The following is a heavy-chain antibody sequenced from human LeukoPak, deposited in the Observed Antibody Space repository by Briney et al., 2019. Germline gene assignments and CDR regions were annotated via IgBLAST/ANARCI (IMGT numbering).Heavy chain of an antibody. Sequence: GGSLRLSCAASGFTFSSYGMHWVRQAPGKGLEWVAVISYDGSNKYYADPVKGRFTISRDNSKNTLYLQMNSLRAEDTAVYYCAKDSPDSSGYPSHFDYWGQGTLVTVSS. J-gene: IGHJ4*02. CDR3: AKDSPDSSGYPSHFDY. CDR2: ISYDGSNK. CDR1: GFTFSSYG. D-gene: IGHD3-22*01. V-gene: IGHV3-30*18.